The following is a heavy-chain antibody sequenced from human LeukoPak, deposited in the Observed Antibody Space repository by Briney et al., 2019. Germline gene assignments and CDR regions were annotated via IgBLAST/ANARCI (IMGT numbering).Heavy chain of an antibody. V-gene: IGHV4-39*01. CDR3: ARLTDF. CDR1: GGSLIISNYY. J-gene: IGHJ4*02. Sequence: SETLSLTCTVSGGSLIISNYYWGWIRQSPGKGLECIGKISYSGSTYYNPSLRSRVHMSVDTSKNQFSLTLSSVTAADTAVYYCARLTDFWGRGILVTVSS. CDR2: ISYSGST.